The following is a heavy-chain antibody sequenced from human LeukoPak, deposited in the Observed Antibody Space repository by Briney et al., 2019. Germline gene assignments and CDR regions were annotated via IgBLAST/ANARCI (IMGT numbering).Heavy chain of an antibody. Sequence: GASVKVSCKASGYTFTSYGISWVRQAPGQGLEWVGWISAYNGNTNYAQKLQGRVTMTTDTSTSTAYMELRSLRSDDTAVYYCARVTLWFGELLRNWFDPWGQGTLATVSS. CDR2: ISAYNGNT. CDR3: ARVTLWFGELLRNWFDP. CDR1: GYTFTSYG. D-gene: IGHD3-10*01. J-gene: IGHJ5*02. V-gene: IGHV1-18*01.